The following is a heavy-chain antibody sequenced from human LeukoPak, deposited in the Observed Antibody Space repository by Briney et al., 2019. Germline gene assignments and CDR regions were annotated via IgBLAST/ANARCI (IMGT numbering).Heavy chain of an antibody. V-gene: IGHV4-39*01. J-gene: IGHJ6*02. D-gene: IGHD4-17*01. Sequence: PSETLSLTCTVSGGSISSSSYYWGWIRQPPGEGLEWIGSIYYSGSTYYNPSLKSRVTISVDTSKNQFSLKLSSVTAADTAVYYCARPPLRGLYGMDVWGQGTTVTVSS. CDR3: ARPPLRGLYGMDV. CDR2: IYYSGST. CDR1: GGSISSSSYY.